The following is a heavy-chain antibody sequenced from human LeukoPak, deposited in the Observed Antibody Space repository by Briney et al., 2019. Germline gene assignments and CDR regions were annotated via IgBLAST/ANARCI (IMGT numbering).Heavy chain of an antibody. V-gene: IGHV3-23*01. CDR2: ISGSGGST. D-gene: IGHD2-2*01. CDR1: GFTFSSCV. CDR3: AKRGCSSTHCYGFDY. J-gene: IGHJ4*02. Sequence: GGSLRLSCATSGFTFSSCVMAWVRQAPGKGLEWVSSISGSGGSTYYADSVKGRFTISRDNSMNTLYLQMNSLRADDTAVYYCAKRGCSSTHCYGFDYWGQGTLVTVSS.